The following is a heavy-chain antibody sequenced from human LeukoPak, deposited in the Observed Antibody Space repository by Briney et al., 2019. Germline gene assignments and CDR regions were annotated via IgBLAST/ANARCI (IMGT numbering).Heavy chain of an antibody. CDR3: ARTYYYDSSGYYSYYFDY. CDR1: GFSFSGYA. V-gene: IGHV3-30*04. CDR2: ISCDGSNK. Sequence: GGSLRLSCAAPGFSFSGYAMHWVRQAPGKGLEWVAVISCDGSNKYYADSVKGRFTISRDNSKNTLYLQMNSLRAEDTAVYYCARTYYYDSSGYYSYYFDYWGQGTLVTVSS. J-gene: IGHJ4*02. D-gene: IGHD3-22*01.